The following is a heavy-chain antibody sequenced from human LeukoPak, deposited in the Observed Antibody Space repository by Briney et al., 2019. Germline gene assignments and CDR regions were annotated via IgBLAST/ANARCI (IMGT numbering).Heavy chain of an antibody. CDR1: GYTFTGYY. Sequence: ASVKVSCKASGYTFTGYYMHWVRQAPGQGLEWMGWINPNSGGTNYAQKFQGWVTMTRDTSISTAYMELSRLRSDDTAVYYCARDPSGLTYDSSGPWAGDAFDIWGQGTMVTVSS. D-gene: IGHD3-22*01. V-gene: IGHV1-2*04. CDR2: INPNSGGT. J-gene: IGHJ3*02. CDR3: ARDPSGLTYDSSGPWAGDAFDI.